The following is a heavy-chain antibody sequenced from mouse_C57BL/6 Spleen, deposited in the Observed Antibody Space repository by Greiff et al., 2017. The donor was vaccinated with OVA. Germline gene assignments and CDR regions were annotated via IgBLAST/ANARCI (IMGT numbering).Heavy chain of an antibody. D-gene: IGHD1-1*01. CDR3: ARDYGSSGGFAY. J-gene: IGHJ3*01. CDR1: GFTFTDYY. CDR2: IRNKANGYTT. V-gene: IGHV7-3*01. Sequence: EVKLQESGGGLVQPGGSLSLSCAASGFTFTDYYMSWVRQPPGKALEWLGFIRNKANGYTTEYNASVKGRFTISRDNSQSILYLQMNALRAEDSATYYCARDYGSSGGFAYWGQGTLVTVSA.